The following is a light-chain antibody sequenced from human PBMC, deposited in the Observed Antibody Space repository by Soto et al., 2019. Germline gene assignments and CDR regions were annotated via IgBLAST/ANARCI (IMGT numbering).Light chain of an antibody. Sequence: EIVMTQSPATLSVSPGERATLSCRASQSVSSNLAWYQQKPGQAPRLLIYGASTRATGIPARFSGSGSGTEFTLTISSLQSEDFAVYXXQXXXXWPPRAWTFGQGTKVEIK. CDR2: GAS. V-gene: IGKV3-15*01. CDR1: QSVSSN. J-gene: IGKJ1*01. CDR3: QXXXXWPPRAWT.